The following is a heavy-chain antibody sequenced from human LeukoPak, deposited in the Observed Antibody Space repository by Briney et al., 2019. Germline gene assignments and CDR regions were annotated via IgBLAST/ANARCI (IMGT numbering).Heavy chain of an antibody. CDR2: IYDSGTT. CDR3: ARGGDRRGFDY. J-gene: IGHJ4*02. CDR1: GGSISNGGYY. Sequence: SQTLSLTCTVSGGSISNGGYYWCWIRQHPGKGLEWIGYIYDSGTTYYNPALQSRVTISVDLSDNHFSLKMRSMTAADTAVYFCARGGDRRGFDYWGQGTLVTVSS. V-gene: IGHV4-31*03. D-gene: IGHD1-14*01.